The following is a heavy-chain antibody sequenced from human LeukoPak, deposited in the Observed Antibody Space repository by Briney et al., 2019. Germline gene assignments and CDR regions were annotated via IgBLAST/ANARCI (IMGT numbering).Heavy chain of an antibody. CDR1: GGSISSYY. CDR2: IYYSGST. J-gene: IGHJ4*02. CDR3: ARRGARDSGYDFDY. V-gene: IGHV4-39*01. Sequence: KTSETLSLACTVSGGSISSYYWSWIRQPPGKGLEWIGSIYYSGSTYYNPSLKSRVTISVDTSKNQFSLKLSSVTAADTAVYYCARRGARDSGYDFDYWGQGTLVTVSS. D-gene: IGHD5-12*01.